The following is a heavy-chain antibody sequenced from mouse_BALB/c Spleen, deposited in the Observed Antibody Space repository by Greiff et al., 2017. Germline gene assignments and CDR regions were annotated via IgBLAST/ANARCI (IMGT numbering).Heavy chain of an antibody. V-gene: IGHV6-6*02. CDR2: IRLKSNNYAT. J-gene: IGHJ2*01. CDR3: TRQGGRYYCDY. CDR1: GFTFSIYW. D-gene: IGHD1-1*02. Sequence: EVKVEESGGGLVQPGGSMKLSCVASGFTFSIYWMNWVRQSPEKGLEWVAEIRLKSNNYATHYAESVKGRFTISRDDSKSSVYLQMNNLRAEDTGIYYCTRQGGRYYCDYWGQGTTLTVSS.